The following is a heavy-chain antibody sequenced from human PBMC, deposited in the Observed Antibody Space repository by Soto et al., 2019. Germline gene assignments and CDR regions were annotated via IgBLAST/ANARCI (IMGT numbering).Heavy chain of an antibody. CDR3: VRFGGAAAGPGDY. CDR2: ISSSGTTI. V-gene: IGHV3-48*03. D-gene: IGHD6-13*01. J-gene: IGHJ4*02. CDR1: EFTFSSYE. Sequence: PGGSLRLSCVASEFTFSSYEMNWVRQAPGKGLEWVSYISSSGTTIYYTDSVKGRFTISRDNAKKSLYLQMNSLRAEDTAVYYCVRFGGAAAGPGDYWGQGTLDTVSS.